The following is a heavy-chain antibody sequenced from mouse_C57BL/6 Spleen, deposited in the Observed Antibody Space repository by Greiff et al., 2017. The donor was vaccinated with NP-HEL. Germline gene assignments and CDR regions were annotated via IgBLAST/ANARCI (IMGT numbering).Heavy chain of an antibody. V-gene: IGHV1-69*01. J-gene: IGHJ1*03. Sequence: QVQLQQPGAELVMPGASVKLSCKASGYTFTSYWMHWVKQRPGQGLEWIGEIDPSDSYTNYNQKFKGKSTLTVDKSSSTAYMQLSSLTSEDSAVYYCARSGAYYSNLYWYFDVWGTGTTVTVSS. CDR1: GYTFTSYW. CDR2: IDPSDSYT. CDR3: ARSGAYYSNLYWYFDV. D-gene: IGHD2-5*01.